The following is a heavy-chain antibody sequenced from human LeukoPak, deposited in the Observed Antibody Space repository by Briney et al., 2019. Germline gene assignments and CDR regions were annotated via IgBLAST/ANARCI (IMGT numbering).Heavy chain of an antibody. V-gene: IGHV3-30*04. Sequence: GGSLRLSCAASGFTFSSYAMHWVRQAPGKGLEWVAVISCDGSNKYYADSVKGRFTISRDNSKNTLYLQMNSLRAEDTAVYYCARVRLTGTLILDPWGQGTLVTVSS. CDR2: ISCDGSNK. J-gene: IGHJ5*02. CDR1: GFTFSSYA. D-gene: IGHD1-7*01. CDR3: ARVRLTGTLILDP.